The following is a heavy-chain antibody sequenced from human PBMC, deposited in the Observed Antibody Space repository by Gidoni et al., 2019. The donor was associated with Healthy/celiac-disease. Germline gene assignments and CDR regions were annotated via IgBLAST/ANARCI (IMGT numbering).Heavy chain of an antibody. D-gene: IGHD1-26*01. CDR1: GFTFSSDG. CDR3: ARGGWELPFDY. V-gene: IGHV3-33*01. Sequence: QVQLVESGGGVVQPGRSLRLSCAASGFTFSSDGMHWVRRAPGKGLEWVAVIWYDGSNKYYADSVKGRFTISRDNSKNTLYLQMNSLRAEDTAVYYCARGGWELPFDYWGQGTLVTVSS. CDR2: IWYDGSNK. J-gene: IGHJ4*02.